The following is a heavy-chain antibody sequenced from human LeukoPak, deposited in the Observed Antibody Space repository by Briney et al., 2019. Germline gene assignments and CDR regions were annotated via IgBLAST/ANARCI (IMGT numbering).Heavy chain of an antibody. D-gene: IGHD2-15*01. Sequence: PGGSLRLSCAASGFTFSSYSMNWVRQAPGKGLEWVTSISSSSSYIYYADSVKGRFTISRDNAKTSLYLQMNSLRAEDTAVYYCASAGRYCSGGSCYSKGFDYWGQGTLVTVSS. CDR3: ASAGRYCSGGSCYSKGFDY. CDR1: GFTFSSYS. V-gene: IGHV3-21*01. CDR2: ISSSSSYI. J-gene: IGHJ4*02.